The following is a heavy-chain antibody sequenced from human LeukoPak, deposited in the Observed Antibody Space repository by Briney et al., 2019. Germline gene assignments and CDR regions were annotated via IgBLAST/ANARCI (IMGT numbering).Heavy chain of an antibody. CDR3: ARLWFGELLGAIDY. D-gene: IGHD3-10*01. CDR2: IWYDGSNK. CDR1: GFTFSSYA. Sequence: GGSLRLSCAASGFTFSSYAMHWVRQAPGKGLEWVAVIWYDGSNKYYADSVKGRFTISRDNSKNTLYLQMNSLRAEDTAVYYCARLWFGELLGAIDYWGQGTLVTVSS. V-gene: IGHV3-33*08. J-gene: IGHJ4*02.